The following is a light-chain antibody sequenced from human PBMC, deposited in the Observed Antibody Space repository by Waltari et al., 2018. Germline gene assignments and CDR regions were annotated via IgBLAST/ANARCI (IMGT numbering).Light chain of an antibody. CDR3: AAWDDSLNGWV. CDR2: NKD. CDR1: SSSIGTNT. Sequence: QSVLTQPPSASGTPGQRVTISCSGSSSSIGTNTLNWYQHLPGTAPKLLIYNKDKRPSGVPDRFSGSKSGTSASLAISGLQSEEEADYYCAAWDDSLNGWVFGGGTKLTVL. J-gene: IGLJ3*02. V-gene: IGLV1-44*01.